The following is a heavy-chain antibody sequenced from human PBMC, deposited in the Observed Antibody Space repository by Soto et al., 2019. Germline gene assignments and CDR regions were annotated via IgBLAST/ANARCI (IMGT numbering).Heavy chain of an antibody. J-gene: IGHJ6*02. Sequence: LETLSLTCTVSGGSGSSGSYYWSWIRQPPGKGLEWIGYIYYSGSTNYNPSLKSRVTISVDASKNQFSLKLSSVTAADTAVYYCARDYYGDYVYYGMDVWGQGTTVTVSS. CDR2: IYYSGST. CDR1: GGSGSSGSYY. V-gene: IGHV4-61*01. CDR3: ARDYYGDYVYYGMDV. D-gene: IGHD4-17*01.